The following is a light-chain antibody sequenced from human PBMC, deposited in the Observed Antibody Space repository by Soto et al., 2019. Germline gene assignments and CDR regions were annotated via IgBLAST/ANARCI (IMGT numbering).Light chain of an antibody. Sequence: EIVLTQSPATLSLSPGERATLSCRASQGFSSNVAWYQQKPGQAPRLLIYSTSTRAAGIPDRFTGRGSGTHFTLAISRLEPEDFAVYYCHQFGDSPQTFGQGTKVDIK. CDR2: STS. CDR3: HQFGDSPQT. V-gene: IGKV3-20*01. CDR1: QGFSSN. J-gene: IGKJ1*01.